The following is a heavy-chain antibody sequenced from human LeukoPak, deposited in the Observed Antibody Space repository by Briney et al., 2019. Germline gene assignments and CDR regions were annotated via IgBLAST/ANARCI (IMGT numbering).Heavy chain of an antibody. CDR3: ARGRAFFD. J-gene: IGHJ4*02. V-gene: IGHV4-38-2*02. CDR1: GYSISSGYY. D-gene: IGHD3-3*02. CDR2: INNSGST. Sequence: SETLSLTCTVSGYSISSGYYWNWIRQPPGKGLEWIGEINNSGSTNYNPSLKSRVTISRDTSKNQFSLKLSSVTAADTAVYYCARGRAFFDWGQGTLVTVSS.